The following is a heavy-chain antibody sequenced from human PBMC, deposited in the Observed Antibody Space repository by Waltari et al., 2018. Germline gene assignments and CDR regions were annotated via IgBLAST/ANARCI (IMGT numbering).Heavy chain of an antibody. J-gene: IGHJ4*02. Sequence: QVQLQESGQGLVKPSETLSLTCTVPGGSIRRYHWSWIRQLPVKGLALIVYIYYSGSTNYNPSLKSRVTISVDTSKNQFSLKLSSVTAADTAVYYCAREGSYDSSGYYYEAIDYWGQGTLVTVSS. D-gene: IGHD3-22*01. V-gene: IGHV4-59*01. CDR1: GGSIRRYH. CDR2: IYYSGST. CDR3: AREGSYDSSGYYYEAIDY.